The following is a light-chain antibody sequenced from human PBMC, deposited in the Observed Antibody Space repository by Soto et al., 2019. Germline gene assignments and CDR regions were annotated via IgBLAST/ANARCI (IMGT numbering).Light chain of an antibody. Sequence: QSVLTQPASVSGSPGQSITISCTGASSDVGAYNYDSWYQQYPGEAPKVIIYDVSHRPAGVSNRFSGSKSGNTASLTISGLQPQDEADYYCSSYTSATTYVFGTGTKVTV. CDR1: SSDVGAYNY. V-gene: IGLV2-14*01. CDR3: SSYTSATTYV. CDR2: DVS. J-gene: IGLJ1*01.